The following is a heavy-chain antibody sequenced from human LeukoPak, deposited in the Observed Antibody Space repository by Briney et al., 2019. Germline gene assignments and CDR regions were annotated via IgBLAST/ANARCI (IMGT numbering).Heavy chain of an antibody. D-gene: IGHD6-19*01. Sequence: PGGSLRLSCAASGFTFSSYAMSWVRQAPGKGLEWVANIKQDGNEKYYVDSVRGRFTITRDNAKNSLYLQMNSLRAEDTAVYYCARDRPQQWLVRGQRGYYYYMDVWGKGTTVTISS. CDR1: GFTFSSYA. V-gene: IGHV3-7*01. J-gene: IGHJ6*03. CDR3: ARDRPQQWLVRGQRGYYYYMDV. CDR2: IKQDGNEK.